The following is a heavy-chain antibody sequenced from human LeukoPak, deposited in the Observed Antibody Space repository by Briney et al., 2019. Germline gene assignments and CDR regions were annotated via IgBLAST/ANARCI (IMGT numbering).Heavy chain of an antibody. V-gene: IGHV1-18*01. CDR1: GYTFTSYG. CDR2: ISAYNGNT. J-gene: IGHJ4*02. D-gene: IGHD2-15*01. Sequence: ASVKVSCKASGYTFTSYGISWVRQAPGQGLEWMGWISAYNGNTNYAQKLQGRVTMTTDTSTSTAYMELRSLRSDDTAVYYCARLTAGVVVAADHVVEAKLYHYFDYWGQGTLVTVSS. CDR3: ARLTAGVVVAADHVVEAKLYHYFDY.